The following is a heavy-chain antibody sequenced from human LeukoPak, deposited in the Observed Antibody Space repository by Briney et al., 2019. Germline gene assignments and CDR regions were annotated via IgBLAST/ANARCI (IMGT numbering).Heavy chain of an antibody. CDR3: ARDLLVAAAGTVY. CDR1: GFTFSSYS. D-gene: IGHD6-13*01. CDR2: ISSSSSYI. Sequence: PGGSLRLSCAASGFTFSSYSMNWVRQAPGKGPERASPISSSSSYIYYADSVKGRFTISKNNAKNSLYLQMNSLRAEDTAVYYCARDLLVAAAGTVYWGQGTLVTVSS. J-gene: IGHJ4*02. V-gene: IGHV3-21*01.